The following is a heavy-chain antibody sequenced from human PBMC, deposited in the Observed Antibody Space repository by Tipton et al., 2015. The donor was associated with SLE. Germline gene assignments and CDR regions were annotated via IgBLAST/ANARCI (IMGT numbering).Heavy chain of an antibody. Sequence: QSGAEVKKPGASVKVSCKASGYTFTSYGISWVRQAPGQGLEWMGWISAYNGNTNYAQKLQGRVTMTTDTSTSTAYMELRSLRSDDTAVYYCAIQGYGSSTCCPIGYFQHWGQGTLVTVSS. CDR1: GYTFTSYG. CDR2: ISAYNGNT. V-gene: IGHV1-18*01. J-gene: IGHJ1*01. D-gene: IGHD2-2*01. CDR3: AIQGYGSSTCCPIGYFQH.